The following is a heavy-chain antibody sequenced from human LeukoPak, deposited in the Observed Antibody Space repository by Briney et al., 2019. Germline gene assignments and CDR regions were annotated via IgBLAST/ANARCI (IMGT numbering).Heavy chain of an antibody. J-gene: IGHJ4*02. CDR3: AKEGRSLQTY. V-gene: IGHV3-7*03. CDR2: VKQDGSEK. Sequence: GGSLRLSCAASEFTFSNYWMSWVRQAPGKGLEWVANVKQDGSEKYHVDSVKGRFTISRDNAKNSLYLQMNSLRVEDTAVYYCAKEGRSLQTYWGQGTLVTVSS. D-gene: IGHD5-24*01. CDR1: EFTFSNYW.